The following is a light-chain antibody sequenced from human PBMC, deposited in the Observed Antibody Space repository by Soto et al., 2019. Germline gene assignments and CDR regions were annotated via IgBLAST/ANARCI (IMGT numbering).Light chain of an antibody. J-gene: IGLJ3*02. CDR3: QSYDSSLSGSV. CDR1: NSNIGARYD. Sequence: QSVLTQPPSVSGAPGQRVTISCTGSNSNIGARYDVHWYQQLPGAAPKLLIYGNNNRPSGVPVRFSGSKSGTAASLAITGRQTEDEADYYCQSYDSSLSGSVFGGGAKLTVL. V-gene: IGLV1-40*01. CDR2: GNN.